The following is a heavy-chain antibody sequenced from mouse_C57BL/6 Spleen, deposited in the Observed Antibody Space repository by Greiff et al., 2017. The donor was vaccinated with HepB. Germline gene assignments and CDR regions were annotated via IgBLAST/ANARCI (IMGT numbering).Heavy chain of an antibody. V-gene: IGHV2-6*01. CDR2: ICGVGST. CDR1: GFSLTSYG. D-gene: IGHD2-5*01. Sequence: VQLVESGPGLVAPSQRLSITCTVSGFSLTSYGVDWVRQSPGKGLEWLGVICGVGSTNYNSALKSRLSISKDNSKSQVFLKMNSLQTDDTAMYYCASASNSRFAYWGQGTLVTVSA. CDR3: ASASNSRFAY. J-gene: IGHJ3*01.